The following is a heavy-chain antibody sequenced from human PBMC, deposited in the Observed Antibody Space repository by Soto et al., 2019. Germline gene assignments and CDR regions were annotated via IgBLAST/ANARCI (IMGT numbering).Heavy chain of an antibody. CDR3: ARVITMVRGVPSHAFDI. D-gene: IGHD3-10*01. CDR1: GYTFTSYG. Sequence: ASVKVSCKASGYTFTSYGISWVRQAHGQGLEWMGWISAYNGNTNYAQKLQGRVTMTTDTSTSTAYMELRSLRSDDTAVYYCARVITMVRGVPSHAFDIWGQGTMVTVSS. V-gene: IGHV1-18*01. J-gene: IGHJ3*02. CDR2: ISAYNGNT.